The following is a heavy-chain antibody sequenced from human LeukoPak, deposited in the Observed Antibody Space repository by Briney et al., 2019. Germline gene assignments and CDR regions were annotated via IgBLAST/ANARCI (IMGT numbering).Heavy chain of an antibody. J-gene: IGHJ4*02. CDR3: AREGPLGKYYDY. D-gene: IGHD3-16*01. Sequence: PSETLSLTCTVSGGSIDNLFWTWIRQPPGKGLEWIGYFSYSGGTTYNPSLKSRVTISIDTSKNQFSLNLNSVTAADTAVYYCAREGPLGKYYDYWGPGTLVTVSS. CDR1: GGSIDNLF. V-gene: IGHV4-59*01. CDR2: FSYSGGT.